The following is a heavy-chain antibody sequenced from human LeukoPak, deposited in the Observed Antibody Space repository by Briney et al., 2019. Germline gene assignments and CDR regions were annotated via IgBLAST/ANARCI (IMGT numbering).Heavy chain of an antibody. D-gene: IGHD3-22*01. CDR1: GGSISSSSYY. CDR3: ARRDDSSGYHKIFDY. V-gene: IGHV4-39*01. CDR2: IYYSGST. J-gene: IGHJ4*02. Sequence: PSETLSLTCTVSGGSISSSSYYWGWIRQPPGKGLEWIGNIYYSGSTYYNPSLKSRVTISIDTSNNQFYLKLSSLTAADTALYYCARRDDSSGYHKIFDYWGQGTLVTVSS.